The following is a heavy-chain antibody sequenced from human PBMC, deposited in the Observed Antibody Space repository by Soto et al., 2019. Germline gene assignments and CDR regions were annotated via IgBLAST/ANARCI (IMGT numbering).Heavy chain of an antibody. CDR2: SSAHNGNT. CDR1: GYAFTTYG. J-gene: IGHJ4*02. D-gene: IGHD3-10*01. V-gene: IGHV1-18*01. CDR3: ARGSYGDY. Sequence: QVHLVQSGAEVKKPGASVKVSCKGSGYAFTTYGITWVRQAPGQGLEWMGWSSAHNGNTNYAQKLQGRVTVTRDTSTSTAYMELRSLRSDDTAVYYCARGSYGDYWGQGAMVTVSS.